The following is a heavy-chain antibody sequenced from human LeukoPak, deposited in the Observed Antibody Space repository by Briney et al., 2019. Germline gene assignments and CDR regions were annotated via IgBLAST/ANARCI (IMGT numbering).Heavy chain of an antibody. Sequence: SETLSLTCAVYGVSFCGYYWSWLRQPPGKGLEWFGEINHSGSTNYNPSLKSRVTISVDTSKNQFSLKLSSVTAADTAVYYCARGRTYYYDSSGYWSWFDPWGQGTLVTVSS. J-gene: IGHJ5*02. CDR2: INHSGST. CDR1: GVSFCGYY. CDR3: ARGRTYYYDSSGYWSWFDP. D-gene: IGHD3-22*01. V-gene: IGHV4-34*01.